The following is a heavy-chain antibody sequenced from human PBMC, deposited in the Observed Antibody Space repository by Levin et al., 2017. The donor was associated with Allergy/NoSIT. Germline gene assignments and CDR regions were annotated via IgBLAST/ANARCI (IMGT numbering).Heavy chain of an antibody. CDR2: MNPNSGNT. D-gene: IGHD3-22*01. Sequence: ASVKVSCKASGYTFTSYDINWVRQATGQGLEWMGWMNPNSGNTGYAQKFQGRVTMTRNTSISTAYMELSSLRSEDTAAYYCARTYYYDSSGYSNDNWFDPWGQGTLVTVSS. V-gene: IGHV1-8*01. J-gene: IGHJ5*02. CDR1: GYTFTSYD. CDR3: ARTYYYDSSGYSNDNWFDP.